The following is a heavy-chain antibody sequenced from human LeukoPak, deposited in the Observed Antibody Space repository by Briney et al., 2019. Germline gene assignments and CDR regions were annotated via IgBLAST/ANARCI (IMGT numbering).Heavy chain of an antibody. V-gene: IGHV3-23*01. D-gene: IGHD2-15*01. CDR3: AKAGRAAPGDNWFDP. Sequence: GGSLRLSCAASGFTFSSYAMSWVRQAPGKGLEWVSAISGSGGSTYHADSVKGRFTISRDNSKNTLYLQMNSLRAEDTAVYYCAKAGRAAPGDNWFDPWGQGTLVTVSS. J-gene: IGHJ5*02. CDR1: GFTFSSYA. CDR2: ISGSGGST.